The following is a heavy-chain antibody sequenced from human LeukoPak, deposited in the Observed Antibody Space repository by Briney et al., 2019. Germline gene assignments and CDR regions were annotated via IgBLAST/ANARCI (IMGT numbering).Heavy chain of an antibody. CDR3: ASVGYCSGGSCYSVLGVFDH. CDR2: IIPIFGTA. V-gene: IGHV1-69*05. Sequence: SVKVSCKASGGTFSSYAISWVRQAPGQGLEWMGRIIPIFGTANYAQKFQGRVTITTDESTSTAYMELSSLRSEDTAVYYCASVGYCSGGSCYSVLGVFDHWGQGTLVTVSS. CDR1: GGTFSSYA. D-gene: IGHD2-15*01. J-gene: IGHJ4*02.